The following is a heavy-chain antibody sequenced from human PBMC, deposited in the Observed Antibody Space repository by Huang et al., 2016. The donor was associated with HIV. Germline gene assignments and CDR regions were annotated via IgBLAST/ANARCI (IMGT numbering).Heavy chain of an antibody. D-gene: IGHD6-19*01. CDR1: GYIFSNYD. CDR3: ARLTSGWYQDY. CDR2: LKPNRGKT. Sequence: QVQLVQSGPEVKKPGASVKVSCQTSGYIFSNYDNNWVRQAPGQGLQWMGWLKPNRGKTAYGQNFQGRVTLTRSTSTGAAYMVLNSLTSQDTAVYYCARLTSGWYQDYWGQGTLVTVSS. J-gene: IGHJ4*02. V-gene: IGHV1-8*01.